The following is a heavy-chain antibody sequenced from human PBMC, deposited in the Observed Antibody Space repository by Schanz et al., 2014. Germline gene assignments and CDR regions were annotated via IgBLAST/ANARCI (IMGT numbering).Heavy chain of an antibody. CDR2: IWSDGSGK. D-gene: IGHD3-22*01. Sequence: QVQLVESGGGLVKPGGSLRLSCAASGFIFSNYGMHWVRQAPGKGLEWVAVIWSDGSGKYYADSVKGRFTISRDNSKNTLYLQMNSLRAEDTAVYYCAKDPSHGDYDYYFDYWGQGTLVTISS. J-gene: IGHJ4*02. CDR3: AKDPSHGDYDYYFDY. CDR1: GFIFSNYG. V-gene: IGHV3-33*06.